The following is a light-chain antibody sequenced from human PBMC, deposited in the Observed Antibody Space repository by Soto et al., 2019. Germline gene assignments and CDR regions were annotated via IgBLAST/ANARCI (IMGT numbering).Light chain of an antibody. V-gene: IGKV3-11*01. CDR3: QQRSNWPPEVT. CDR2: DAS. Sequence: EIVLTQSPDTLSLSPGERATLSCRASQSVSSSLAWYQQKPGQAPRLLIYDASNRATGIPARFSGSGSGTHFTLTISSLEPEDFAVYYCQQRSNWPPEVTFGPGTKVDIK. J-gene: IGKJ3*01. CDR1: QSVSSS.